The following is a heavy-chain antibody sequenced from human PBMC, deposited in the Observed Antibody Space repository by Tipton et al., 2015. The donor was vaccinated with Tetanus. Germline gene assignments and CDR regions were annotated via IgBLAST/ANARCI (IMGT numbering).Heavy chain of an antibody. CDR3: ARDGQPSYLFGMDV. CDR2: VYITGST. Sequence: TLSLTCTVSGASISSYYWSWIRQPAGKGLEWIGRVYITGSTYINTSLKRRLTLSEDTSKNEISLRLRSVTAADTAVYYCARDGQPSYLFGMDVWGPGTTVAVSS. CDR1: GASISSYY. J-gene: IGHJ6*02. D-gene: IGHD1-26*01. V-gene: IGHV4-4*07.